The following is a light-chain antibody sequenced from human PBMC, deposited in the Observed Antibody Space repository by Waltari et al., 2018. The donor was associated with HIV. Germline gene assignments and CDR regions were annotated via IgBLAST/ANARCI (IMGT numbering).Light chain of an antibody. V-gene: IGLV3-21*02. Sequence: YVLTQPPSVSVAPGQTARITCGGDNIGRMSVHWYQQTPGQAPVLVVYDTGRPSRIPERFSGSNSGNTATLTISSVEVGDEADYYCQVWDSRGAHVVFGGGTKLTVL. CDR1: NIGRMS. CDR2: YDT. CDR3: QVWDSRGAHVV. J-gene: IGLJ2*01.